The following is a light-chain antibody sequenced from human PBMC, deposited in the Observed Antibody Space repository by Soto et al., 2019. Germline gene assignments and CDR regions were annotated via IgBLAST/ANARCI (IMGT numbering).Light chain of an antibody. CDR1: QRISTF. J-gene: IGKJ1*01. CDR2: DAS. Sequence: DIQMTQSPSTLSASVGDRVTITCRASQRISTFLAWYQQKPGKAPQLLIYDASILNSGVPSTFSGSGSGTEFSLTISSLQPYDFATYYCQQYNSYSPRTFGQGTKVDI. V-gene: IGKV1-5*01. CDR3: QQYNSYSPRT.